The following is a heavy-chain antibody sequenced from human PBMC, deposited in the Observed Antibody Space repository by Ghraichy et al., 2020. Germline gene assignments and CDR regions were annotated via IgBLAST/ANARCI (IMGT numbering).Heavy chain of an antibody. CDR2: IIPIFGTA. CDR3: ARDAEVRGYSGYDDNYYYYYYMDV. V-gene: IGHV1-69*13. J-gene: IGHJ6*03. Sequence: SVKVSCKASGGTFSSYAISWVRQAPGQGLEWMGGIIPIFGTANYAQKFQGRVTITADESTSTAYMELSSLRSEDTAVYYCARDAEVRGYSGYDDNYYYYYYMDVWGKGTTVTVSS. CDR1: GGTFSSYA. D-gene: IGHD5-12*01.